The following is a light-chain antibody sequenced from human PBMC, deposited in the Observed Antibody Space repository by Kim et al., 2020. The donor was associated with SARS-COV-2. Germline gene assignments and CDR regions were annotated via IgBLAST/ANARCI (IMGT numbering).Light chain of an antibody. CDR2: GAS. CDR1: RSVSSSY. V-gene: IGKV3-20*01. CDR3: QQYGSSRT. Sequence: LSRGERATLACRASRSVSSSYLAWYQQKPGQAPRLLIYGASSRATGIPDRFSGSGSGTDFTLTISRLETEDFAVYYCQQYGSSRTFGRGTKVDI. J-gene: IGKJ1*01.